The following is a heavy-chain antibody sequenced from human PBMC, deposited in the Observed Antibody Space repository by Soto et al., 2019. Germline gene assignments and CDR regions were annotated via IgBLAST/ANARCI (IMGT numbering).Heavy chain of an antibody. CDR1: GGSMSSYY. D-gene: IGHD6-13*01. J-gene: IGHJ4*02. Sequence: SETLSLTCTVSGGSMSSYYWSWIRQPPGKGLEWIGYIYYSGSTSYNPSLKSRVTISVDTSKNQFSLKLNSLTAADTAVYYCARVSSSWSNYFEYWGQGTPVTVSS. CDR2: IYYSGST. CDR3: ARVSSSWSNYFEY. V-gene: IGHV4-59*01.